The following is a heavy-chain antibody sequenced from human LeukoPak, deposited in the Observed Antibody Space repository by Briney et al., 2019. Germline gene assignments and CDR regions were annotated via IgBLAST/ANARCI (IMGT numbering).Heavy chain of an antibody. CDR3: ALVGELLRWDYFDY. J-gene: IGHJ4*02. CDR1: GYTLTELS. D-gene: IGHD1-26*01. Sequence: ASVKVSCKVSGYTLTELSMHWVRQAPGKGLEWMGGFDPEDGETIYAQKFQGRVTITADESTSTAYMELSSLRSEDTAVYYCALVGELLRWDYFDYWGQGTLVTVSS. CDR2: FDPEDGET. V-gene: IGHV1-24*01.